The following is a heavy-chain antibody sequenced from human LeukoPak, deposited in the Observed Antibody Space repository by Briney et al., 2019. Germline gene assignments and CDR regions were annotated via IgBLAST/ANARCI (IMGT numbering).Heavy chain of an antibody. CDR2: ISYGADNK. Sequence: GGSLRLSCAASAFTFRTYGMHWVRQAPGKGLEWVAVISYGADNKNYADSVKGRFTISRDNSKNTLYLQMNSLRAEDTAVYYCAKDRHPARTDGYYFDYWGQGTLVTVSS. J-gene: IGHJ4*02. CDR3: AKDRHPARTDGYYFDY. V-gene: IGHV3-30*18. CDR1: AFTFRTYG. D-gene: IGHD1-14*01.